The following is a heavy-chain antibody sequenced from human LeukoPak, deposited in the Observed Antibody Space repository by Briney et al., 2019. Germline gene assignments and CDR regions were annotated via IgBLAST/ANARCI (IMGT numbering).Heavy chain of an antibody. CDR2: INPSGGSA. V-gene: IGHV1-46*01. Sequence: ASVKVSCKASGYTFTSFFMDWVRQAPGQGLEWMGIINPSGGSATYAQKFQGRVTMTRDTSTSTVYMELSSLRSEDTAVYYCARVWSGYYWFDYWGQGTLVTV. D-gene: IGHD3-3*01. J-gene: IGHJ4*02. CDR3: ARVWSGYYWFDY. CDR1: GYTFTSFF.